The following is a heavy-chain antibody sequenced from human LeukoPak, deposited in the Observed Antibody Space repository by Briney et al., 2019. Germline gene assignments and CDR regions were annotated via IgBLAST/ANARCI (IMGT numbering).Heavy chain of an antibody. CDR3: ARDPYDSSAYFDY. CDR1: GYTFTGYY. D-gene: IGHD3-22*01. J-gene: IGHJ4*02. CDR2: INPDSGGT. Sequence: ASVKVSCKASGYTFTGYYIHWVRQAPGQGLEWMGWINPDSGGTHYAQKFQGRVTMTRDTSISTAYMELSRLRSDDTAVYYCARDPYDSSAYFDYWGQGTLVTDSS. V-gene: IGHV1-2*02.